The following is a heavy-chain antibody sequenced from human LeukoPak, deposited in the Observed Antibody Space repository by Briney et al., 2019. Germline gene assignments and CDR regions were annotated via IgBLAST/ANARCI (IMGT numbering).Heavy chain of an antibody. V-gene: IGHV3-23*01. CDR2: ISGSGGST. Sequence: GGSLRLSCAASGFSFSSYAMSWVRQAPGKGLEWVSAISGSGGSTYYADSVTGRFTNSRDNSKNTMYLQMNSLRAEDTAVYYCAKDATDYVWGSYREDYWGQGTLVTVSS. CDR1: GFSFSSYA. CDR3: AKDATDYVWGSYREDY. D-gene: IGHD3-16*01. J-gene: IGHJ4*02.